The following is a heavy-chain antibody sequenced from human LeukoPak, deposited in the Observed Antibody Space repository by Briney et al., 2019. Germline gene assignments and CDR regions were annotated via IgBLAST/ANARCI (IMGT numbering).Heavy chain of an antibody. J-gene: IGHJ4*02. CDR2: IIPIFGTA. CDR3: ARDRGNYYDSSGYGIGY. CDR1: GGTFSSYA. D-gene: IGHD3-22*01. Sequence: SVKVSCKASGGTFSSYAISWVRQAPGQGLEWMGGIIPIFGTANYAQKFQGRVTITADESTSTAYMELSSLRSEDTAVCYCARDRGNYYDSSGYGIGYWGQGTLVTVSS. V-gene: IGHV1-69*13.